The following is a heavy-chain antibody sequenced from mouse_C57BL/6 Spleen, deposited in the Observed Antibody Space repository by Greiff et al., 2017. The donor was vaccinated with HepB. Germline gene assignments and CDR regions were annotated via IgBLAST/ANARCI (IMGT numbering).Heavy chain of an antibody. J-gene: IGHJ3*01. Sequence: EVKLMESGGGLVKPGGSLKLSCAASGFTFSSYAMSWVRQTPEKRLEWVATISDGGSYTYYPDNVKGRFTISRDNAKNNLYLQMSHLKSEDTAMYYCARDLGYGNYKFAYWGQGTLVTVSA. D-gene: IGHD2-10*02. CDR3: ARDLGYGNYKFAY. V-gene: IGHV5-4*01. CDR2: ISDGGSYT. CDR1: GFTFSSYA.